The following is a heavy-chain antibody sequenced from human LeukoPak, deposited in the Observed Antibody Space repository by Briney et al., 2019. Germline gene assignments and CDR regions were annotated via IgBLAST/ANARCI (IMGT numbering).Heavy chain of an antibody. D-gene: IGHD3-22*01. CDR3: ASQTYYYDSSGSPLFDY. CDR1: GFTFDDYG. V-gene: IGHV3-20*04. J-gene: IGHJ4*02. CDR2: INWNGGST. Sequence: GGSLRLSCAASGFTFDDYGMSWVRQAPGKGLEWVSGINWNGGSTGYADSVKGRFTISRDNAKNSLYLQMNSLRAEDTALYYCASQTYYYDSSGSPLFDYWGQGTLVTVSS.